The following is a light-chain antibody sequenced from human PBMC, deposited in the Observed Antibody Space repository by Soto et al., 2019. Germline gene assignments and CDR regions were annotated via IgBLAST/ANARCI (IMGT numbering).Light chain of an antibody. CDR3: QQRSNWPPWT. J-gene: IGKJ1*01. CDR1: QSVSSN. Sequence: EIVLIQSPATLSLSPGERATLSCRASQSVSSNLAWYQQKPGQAPRLLIYGASTRATGIPARFSGSGSGTDFTLTISSLEPEDFAVYYCQQRSNWPPWTFGQGTKVDIK. CDR2: GAS. V-gene: IGKV3-11*01.